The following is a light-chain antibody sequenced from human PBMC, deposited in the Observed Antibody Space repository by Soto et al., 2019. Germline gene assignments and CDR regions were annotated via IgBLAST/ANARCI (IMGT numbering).Light chain of an antibody. J-gene: IGLJ1*01. CDR1: SSDVGSYNL. CDR2: EVS. CDR3: CSYAGSSTFGV. V-gene: IGLV2-23*02. Sequence: QSVLTQPASVSGSPGQSITISCTGTSSDVGSYNLVSWYQQHPGKAPKLMIYEVSKRPSGVSNRFSGSKSGNTASLTISGLQAEDEADYYCCSYAGSSTFGVSGTGTKVTV.